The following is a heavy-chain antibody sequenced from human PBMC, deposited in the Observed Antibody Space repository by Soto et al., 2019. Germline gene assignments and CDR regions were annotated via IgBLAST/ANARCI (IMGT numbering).Heavy chain of an antibody. J-gene: IGHJ3*01. CDR3: ASWHLREHAYDV. CDR2: LYDLDGT. D-gene: IGHD4-17*01. Sequence: VQLVESGGGVVQPGRSLRLSCAASGFTLSGKYYMAWVRQAPGKGLEWLSGLYDLDGTYYADSVKGRFITSGDSSKNIVYLQINDLRPDDTAVYYCASWHLREHAYDVWGQGTTVTVSS. V-gene: IGHV3-66*01. CDR1: GFTLSGKYY.